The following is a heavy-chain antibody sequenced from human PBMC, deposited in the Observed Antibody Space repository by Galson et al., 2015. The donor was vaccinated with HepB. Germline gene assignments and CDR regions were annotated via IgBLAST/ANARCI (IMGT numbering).Heavy chain of an antibody. Sequence: SETLSLTCTVSGGSISSYYCSWLRPPAVKVLDWIVRLSPRFRTHSNPSLKSRVTMSVDTSNNQFSLKLISLTAADTAVYYCARQHKGGIQRGEGDYWGQGTLVTVSS. CDR3: ARQHKGGIQRGEGDY. CDR2: LSPRFRT. J-gene: IGHJ4*02. V-gene: IGHV4-4*07. CDR1: GGSISSYY. D-gene: IGHD5-18*01.